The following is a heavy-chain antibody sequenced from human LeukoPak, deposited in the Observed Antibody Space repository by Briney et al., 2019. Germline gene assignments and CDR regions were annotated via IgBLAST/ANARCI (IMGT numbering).Heavy chain of an antibody. CDR1: GGSFSGYY. CDR3: ARHYRSGSYYNYYYYYMDV. Sequence: SETLSLTCAVYGGSFSGYYWSWIRQPPGKGLEWIGEINHSGSTNYNPSLKSRVTISVDTSKNQFSLKLSSVTAADTAVYYCARHYRSGSYYNYYYYYMDVWGKGTTVTISS. D-gene: IGHD3-10*01. V-gene: IGHV4-34*01. J-gene: IGHJ6*03. CDR2: INHSGST.